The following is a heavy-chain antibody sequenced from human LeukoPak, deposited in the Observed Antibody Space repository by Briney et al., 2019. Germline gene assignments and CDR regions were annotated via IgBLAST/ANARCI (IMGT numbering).Heavy chain of an antibody. V-gene: IGHV1-69*13. CDR2: IIPIFGTA. D-gene: IGHD3-9*01. Sequence: GASVKVSCKASGGTFSSYAISWVRQAPGQGLEWMGGIIPIFGTANYAQKFQGRVTITADESPSTAYMELSSLRSEDTAVYYCATDKGEGNFDWLRYWGQGTLVTVSS. J-gene: IGHJ4*02. CDR1: GGTFSSYA. CDR3: ATDKGEGNFDWLRY.